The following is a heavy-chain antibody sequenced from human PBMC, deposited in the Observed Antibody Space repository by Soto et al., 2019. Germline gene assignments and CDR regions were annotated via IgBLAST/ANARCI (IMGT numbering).Heavy chain of an antibody. Sequence: ASVKVSCKASGYTFTSYGISWVRQAPGQGLEWMGWISAYNGNTNYAQKLQGRVTMTTDTSTSTAYMELRSLRSDDTAVYYCAGVRYYDSSGYYEDPWGQGTLVTVSS. CDR1: GYTFTSYG. J-gene: IGHJ5*02. D-gene: IGHD3-22*01. CDR2: ISAYNGNT. V-gene: IGHV1-18*01. CDR3: AGVRYYDSSGYYEDP.